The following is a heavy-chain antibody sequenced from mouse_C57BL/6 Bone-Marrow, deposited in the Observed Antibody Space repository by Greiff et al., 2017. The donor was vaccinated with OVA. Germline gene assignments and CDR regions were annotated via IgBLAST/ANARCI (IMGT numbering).Heavy chain of an antibody. CDR2: IYPGGGYT. J-gene: IGHJ4*01. CDR3: TRGGAMDY. Sequence: VQLQQSGAELVRPGTSVKMSCKASGYTFTNYWIGWAKQRPGHGLEWIGDIYPGGGYTNYNEKFKGKATLTADKSSSTAYMQFSSLTSEDSAVYYCTRGGAMDYWGQGTSVTVSS. V-gene: IGHV1-63*01. CDR1: GYTFTNYW.